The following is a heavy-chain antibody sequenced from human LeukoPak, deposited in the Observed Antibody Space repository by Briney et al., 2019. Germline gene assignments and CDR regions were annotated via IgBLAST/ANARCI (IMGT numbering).Heavy chain of an antibody. CDR2: ISSSSSYI. V-gene: IGHV3-21*01. CDR3: ARAWWGEGHFDY. D-gene: IGHD2-8*02. CDR1: GFTFSNAW. J-gene: IGHJ4*02. Sequence: GGSLRLSCAASGFTFSNAWMSWVRQAPGKGLEWVSSISSSSSYIYYADSVKGRFTISRDNAKNSLYLQMNSLRAEDTAVYYCARAWWGEGHFDYWVQGTLVTVSS.